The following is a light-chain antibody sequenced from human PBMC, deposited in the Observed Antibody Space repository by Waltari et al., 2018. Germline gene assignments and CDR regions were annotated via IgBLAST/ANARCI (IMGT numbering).Light chain of an antibody. Sequence: QSALTQPPSTSGSPGQSVTISCPGTSSDVGGSNYVSWYQQHPGKAPNLLIHEVTTRPSGVPARFSGSKSGNTASLTVSGLQTEDEAYYYCSSYAGSNTVVFGGGTKLTVL. CDR3: SSYAGSNTVV. CDR1: SSDVGGSNY. V-gene: IGLV2-8*01. CDR2: EVT. J-gene: IGLJ2*01.